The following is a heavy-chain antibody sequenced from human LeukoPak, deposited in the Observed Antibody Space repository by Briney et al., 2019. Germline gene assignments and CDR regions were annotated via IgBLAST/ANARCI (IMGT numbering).Heavy chain of an antibody. V-gene: IGHV3-33*01. Sequence: GGSLRLSCAASGFTFSSYGMHWVRQAPGKGLEWVAVIWYDGSNKYYADSVKGRFTISRDNSKNTLYLQMNSLRAEDTAVYYCARDTRSSWYGGDYFDYWGQGTLVTVSS. J-gene: IGHJ4*02. D-gene: IGHD6-13*01. CDR1: GFTFSSYG. CDR2: IWYDGSNK. CDR3: ARDTRSSWYGGDYFDY.